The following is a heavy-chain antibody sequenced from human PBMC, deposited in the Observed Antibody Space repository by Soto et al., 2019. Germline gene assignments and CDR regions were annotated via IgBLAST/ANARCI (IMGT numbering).Heavy chain of an antibody. CDR1: GYSFTSYG. CDR3: AREGYYDSSGYYES. Sequence: GESLKISCKGSGYSFTSYGISWVRQAPGQGLEWMGWISAYNGNTNYAQKLQGKVTMTTDTSTSTAYMELRSLRSDDTAVYYCAREGYYDSSGYYESWGQGTLVTVSS. V-gene: IGHV1-18*01. D-gene: IGHD3-22*01. J-gene: IGHJ4*02. CDR2: ISAYNGNT.